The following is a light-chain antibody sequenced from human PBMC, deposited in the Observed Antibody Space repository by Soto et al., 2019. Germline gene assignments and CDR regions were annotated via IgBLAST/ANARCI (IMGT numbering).Light chain of an antibody. V-gene: IGKV3-20*01. J-gene: IGKJ3*01. Sequence: EIVLTQSPGTLSLPPGERATLSCRASQSVSSSYLAWYQQKPGQAPRLLIYGASSRATGIPDRFSGSGSGTDFTLTISRLEPEDLAVYYCQQYGSSPFTFGPGTKVDV. CDR1: QSVSSSY. CDR3: QQYGSSPFT. CDR2: GAS.